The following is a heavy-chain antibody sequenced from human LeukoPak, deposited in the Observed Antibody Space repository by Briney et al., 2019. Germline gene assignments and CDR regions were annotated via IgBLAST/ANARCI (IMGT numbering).Heavy chain of an antibody. CDR2: ISAHSGNT. Sequence: ASVKVSCKASGYTFTSYGISWVRQAPGQGLEWMGWISAHSGNTNYAQKLQGRVTMTTDTSTSTAYMELRSLRSDDTAVYYCARAGYDSSGYPNLPFDYWGQGTLVTVSS. J-gene: IGHJ4*02. CDR1: GYTFTSYG. V-gene: IGHV1-18*01. D-gene: IGHD3-22*01. CDR3: ARAGYDSSGYPNLPFDY.